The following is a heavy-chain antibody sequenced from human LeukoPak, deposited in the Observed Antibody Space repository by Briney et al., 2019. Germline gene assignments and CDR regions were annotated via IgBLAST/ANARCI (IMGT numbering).Heavy chain of an antibody. J-gene: IGHJ5*02. CDR3: ARGSTVVWGDWFDP. Sequence: PGGSLGLSCAASEFTFSSYGITWVRQAPGKGLEWVSTISATGGSTYYADSVKGRFTISRDNSKDTLYLQMNSLRAEDTAVYYCARGSTVVWGDWFDPWGQGTLVTVSS. CDR1: EFTFSSYG. V-gene: IGHV3-23*01. D-gene: IGHD2-15*01. CDR2: ISATGGST.